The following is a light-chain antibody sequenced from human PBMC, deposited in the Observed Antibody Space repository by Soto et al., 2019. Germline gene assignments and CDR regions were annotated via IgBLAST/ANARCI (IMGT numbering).Light chain of an antibody. CDR1: SSNIGSNY. Sequence: QSVLTQPPSASGTPGQRVTISCSGSSSNIGSNYVYWYQQLPGTAPKLLIHSNNQRPSGVPDRFPGSKSGTSASLAISGLRSEDEADYYCAAWDDSLSGPWVFGGGTQLTVL. J-gene: IGLJ3*02. V-gene: IGLV1-47*02. CDR3: AAWDDSLSGPWV. CDR2: SNN.